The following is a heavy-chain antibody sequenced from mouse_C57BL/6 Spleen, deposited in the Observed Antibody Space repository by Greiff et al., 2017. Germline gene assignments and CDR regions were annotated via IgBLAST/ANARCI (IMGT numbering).Heavy chain of an antibody. J-gene: IGHJ1*03. Sequence: QVQLKESGPGLVAPSQSLSITCTVSGFSLTSYAISWVRQPPGTGLEWLGVIWTGGGTNYNSALKSRLSISKDNSKSQVFLKMNSLQTDDTARYYCARRYGSSYDWYFDVWGTGTTVTVSS. CDR1: GFSLTSYA. D-gene: IGHD1-1*01. CDR2: IWTGGGT. CDR3: ARRYGSSYDWYFDV. V-gene: IGHV2-9-1*01.